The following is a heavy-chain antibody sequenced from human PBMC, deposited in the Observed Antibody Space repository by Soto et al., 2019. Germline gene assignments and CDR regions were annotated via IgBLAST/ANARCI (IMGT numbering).Heavy chain of an antibody. V-gene: IGHV1-69-2*01. Sequence: EVRLVQSGAEVKKPGATVKIPCKGSGYKFIDYYIHWVQQAPGKGLEWMGLVDPEDGETRYAEKFQGRVTMTADKSTDTAYMEMSSLTSEDTAVYYCGRSDTDSWGQGTLVTVSS. CDR2: VDPEDGET. CDR1: GYKFIDYY. J-gene: IGHJ4*02. CDR3: GRSDTDS.